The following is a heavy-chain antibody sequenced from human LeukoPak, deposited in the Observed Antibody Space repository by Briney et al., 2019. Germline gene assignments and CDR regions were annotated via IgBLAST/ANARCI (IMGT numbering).Heavy chain of an antibody. CDR1: GYTFTTYY. CDR3: ARDTGRGYSYGYDY. Sequence: ASVKISCKASGYTFTTYYLHWVRQAPGQGLEWMGIINPNAGDTGYARKFLGRVTMTRDTSTSTVYMELSSLRSEDTAVYYCARDTGRGYSYGYDYWGQGTLVTVSS. J-gene: IGHJ4*02. V-gene: IGHV1-46*01. D-gene: IGHD5-18*01. CDR2: INPNAGDT.